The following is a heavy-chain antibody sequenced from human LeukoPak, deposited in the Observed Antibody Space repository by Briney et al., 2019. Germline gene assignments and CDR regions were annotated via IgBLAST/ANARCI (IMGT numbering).Heavy chain of an antibody. V-gene: IGHV4-59*01. Sequence: SETLSLTCAVYGGSFSGYYWSWIRQPPGKGLEWIGYIYYSGSTNYNPSLKSRVTISVDTSKNQFSLKLSSVTAADTAVYYCARLDSSGWSRGFYYFDYWGQGTLVTVSS. D-gene: IGHD6-19*01. J-gene: IGHJ4*02. CDR1: GGSFSGYY. CDR2: IYYSGST. CDR3: ARLDSSGWSRGFYYFDY.